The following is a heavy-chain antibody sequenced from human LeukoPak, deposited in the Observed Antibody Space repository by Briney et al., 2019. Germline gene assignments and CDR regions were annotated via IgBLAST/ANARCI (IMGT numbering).Heavy chain of an antibody. Sequence: GGSLRLSCAASGFTVSGTHMSWVRQAPGKGLELVSAMYTGGTTYYADSVKGRFTISRDNSRNTLFLHMSSLRADYTAVYYCAKDEATSGGGLASWGQGTLVTVSS. CDR2: MYTGGTT. J-gene: IGHJ4*02. CDR3: AKDEATSGGGLAS. V-gene: IGHV3-53*01. CDR1: GFTVSGTH. D-gene: IGHD3-16*01.